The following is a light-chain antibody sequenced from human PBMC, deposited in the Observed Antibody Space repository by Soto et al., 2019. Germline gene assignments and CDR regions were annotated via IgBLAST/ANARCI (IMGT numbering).Light chain of an antibody. CDR2: NNN. CDR3: ATWDDSLSAWV. V-gene: IGLV1-47*02. J-gene: IGLJ3*02. Sequence: QSVLTQPPSASGTPGQRVTISCSGSSSNIGNNYVYWYHQLPGTAPKLLIYNNNDRPSGVPDRFSGSKSGTSASLAISGLRSEDEADFYCATWDDSLSAWVFGGGTQLTVL. CDR1: SSNIGNNY.